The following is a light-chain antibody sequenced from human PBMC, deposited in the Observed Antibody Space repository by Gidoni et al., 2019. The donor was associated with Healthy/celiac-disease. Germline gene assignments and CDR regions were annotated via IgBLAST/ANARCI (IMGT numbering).Light chain of an antibody. CDR2: QDS. Sequence: SYELTQPPPVSATPGQTASITCSGDKLGDKYACWYQQKPSQSPVLVIYQDSKRPSGIPERFSGSNSGNTATLTISGTQAMDEADYYCQAWDSSTVVFGGGTKLTVL. CDR1: KLGDKY. J-gene: IGLJ2*01. V-gene: IGLV3-1*01. CDR3: QAWDSSTVV.